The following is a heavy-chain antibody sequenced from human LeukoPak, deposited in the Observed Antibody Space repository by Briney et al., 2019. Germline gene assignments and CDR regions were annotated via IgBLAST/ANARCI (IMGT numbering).Heavy chain of an antibody. CDR3: AKRLSYNFDY. CDR2: ISSGGNT. Sequence: GGSLRHSCAASGFTFSSYAMSWVRQAPGKGLEWVSAISSGGNTYYADSVKGRFTISRDNSKNTLYLQMNSLRAEDTAVYYCAKRLSYNFDYLGRGTLVTVSS. D-gene: IGHD2-2*01. CDR1: GFTFSSYA. V-gene: IGHV3-23*01. J-gene: IGHJ4*02.